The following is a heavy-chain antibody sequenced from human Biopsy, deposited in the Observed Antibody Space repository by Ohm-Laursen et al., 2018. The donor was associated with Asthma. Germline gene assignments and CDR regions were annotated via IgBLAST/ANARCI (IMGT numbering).Heavy chain of an antibody. D-gene: IGHD2-15*01. CDR1: GGSIRSHD. Sequence: SETLSLTCTVSGGSIRSHDWTWIRLPPGKGLEYIGDVSHTGSTNYNPSLKSRVTMSLDTSKNQFSLRLTSVTPADMAVYYCARLADCSGGACYSYGWFDPWGHGTRVTVSS. CDR3: ARLADCSGGACYSYGWFDP. J-gene: IGHJ5*02. CDR2: VSHTGST. V-gene: IGHV4-59*11.